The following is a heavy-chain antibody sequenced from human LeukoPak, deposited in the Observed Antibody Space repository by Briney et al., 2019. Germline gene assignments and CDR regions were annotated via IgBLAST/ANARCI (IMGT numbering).Heavy chain of an antibody. J-gene: IGHJ4*02. D-gene: IGHD7-27*01. CDR2: INSGGSGT. Sequence: GGSLRLSCAASGFNFASNWMHWVRQTPGRGLMWVSRINSGGSGTSYADSVEGRFTISRDNAKNTLYLQMNSLRAEDTAMYYYAGSLGPLTEYGGQGTLVTVSS. CDR1: GFNFASNW. V-gene: IGHV3-74*01. CDR3: AGSLGPLTEY.